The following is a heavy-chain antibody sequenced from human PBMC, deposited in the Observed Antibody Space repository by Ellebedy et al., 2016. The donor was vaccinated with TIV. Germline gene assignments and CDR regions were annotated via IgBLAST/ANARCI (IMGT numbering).Heavy chain of an antibody. V-gene: IGHV3-30-3*01. CDR2: ISFDGSNK. CDR1: GFTFSTYV. CDR3: PRGRVIKSYAAADY. Sequence: GESLKISCPVPGFTFSTYVIHWVRQAPAKGMEWVALISFDGSNKYYADSVKGRFTISRDNSKSTLYLQMNSLRTEDTAVYYCPRGRVIKSYAAADYWGQGTLVTVSS. D-gene: IGHD2-2*01. J-gene: IGHJ4*02.